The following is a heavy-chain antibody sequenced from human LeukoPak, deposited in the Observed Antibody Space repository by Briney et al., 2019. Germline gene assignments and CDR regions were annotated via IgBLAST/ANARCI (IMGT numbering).Heavy chain of an antibody. CDR1: GYTFNGYY. CDR2: INPNSGGT. Sequence: ASVKVSCKASGYTFNGYYIHWVRQAPGQGVEWMGWINPNSGGTNYAQKFQGRVTMTRDTSISTAYMELSRLRSDDTAVYYCASSHYSSGWYNFWVQGTLVTVSS. CDR3: ASSHYSSGWYNF. J-gene: IGHJ4*02. V-gene: IGHV1-2*02. D-gene: IGHD6-19*01.